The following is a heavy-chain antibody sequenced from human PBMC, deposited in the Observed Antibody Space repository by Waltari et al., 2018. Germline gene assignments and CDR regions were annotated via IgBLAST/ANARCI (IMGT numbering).Heavy chain of an antibody. D-gene: IGHD1-7*01. J-gene: IGHJ4*02. V-gene: IGHV3-30-3*01. Sequence: QVQLVESGGGVVQPGRSLRLSCAASGFTFSSYAMHWVRQAPGKGLEWVAVISYDGSNKYYADSVKGRFTISRDNSKNTLYLQMNSLRAEDTAVYYCAREYNWNYGGVGYWGQGTLVTVSS. CDR1: GFTFSSYA. CDR3: AREYNWNYGGVGY. CDR2: ISYDGSNK.